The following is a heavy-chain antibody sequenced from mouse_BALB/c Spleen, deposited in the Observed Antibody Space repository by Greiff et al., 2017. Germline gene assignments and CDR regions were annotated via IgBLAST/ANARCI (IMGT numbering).Heavy chain of an antibody. CDR2: ISYSGST. D-gene: IGHD1-1*01. CDR3: ARYTLLRPRYYAMDY. J-gene: IGHJ4*01. Sequence: EVQLQQSGPSLVKPSQTLSLTCSVTGDSITSGYWNWIRKFPGNKLEYMGYISYSGSTYYNPSLKSRISIIRDTSKNQYYLQLNSVTTEDTATYYCARYTLLRPRYYAMDYWGQGTSVTVSS. V-gene: IGHV3-8*02. CDR1: GDSITSGY.